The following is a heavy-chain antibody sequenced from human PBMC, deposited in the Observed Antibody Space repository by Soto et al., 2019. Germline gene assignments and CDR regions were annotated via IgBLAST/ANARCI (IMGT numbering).Heavy chain of an antibody. Sequence: SEPLSLTCTVSGVSISSYYWSWIRQPPGKGLEWIGYIYYSGSTNYNPPLKSRVTISVDTSKNQFSLKLSSVTAADTAVYYCARQSDLPPPHVKYYYYYGMDVWGQGTTVTVSS. J-gene: IGHJ6*02. CDR1: GVSISSYY. CDR3: ARQSDLPPPHVKYYYYYGMDV. CDR2: IYYSGST. V-gene: IGHV4-59*08.